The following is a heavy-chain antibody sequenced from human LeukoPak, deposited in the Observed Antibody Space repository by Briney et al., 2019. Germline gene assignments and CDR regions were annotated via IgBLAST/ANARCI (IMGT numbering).Heavy chain of an antibody. CDR2: IYHSGST. J-gene: IGHJ4*02. CDR3: ARDIWSRGAGTVFRYFDY. D-gene: IGHD6-19*01. V-gene: IGHV4-38-2*02. Sequence: SETLSLTCAVYGGSFSGYYWGWIRQPPGKGLEWIGSIYHSGSTYYNPSLKSRVTISVDTSKNQFSLKLSSVTAADTAVYYCARDIWSRGAGTVFRYFDYWGQGTLVTVSS. CDR1: GGSFSGYY.